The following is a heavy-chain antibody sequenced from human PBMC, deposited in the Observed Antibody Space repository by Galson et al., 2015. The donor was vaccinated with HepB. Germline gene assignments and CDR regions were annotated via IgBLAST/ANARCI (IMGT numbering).Heavy chain of an antibody. D-gene: IGHD6-19*01. J-gene: IGHJ5*02. Sequence: SETLSLTCAVSGGSISSSNWWSWIRQPPGKGLEWIGEINHSGSTNYNPSLKSRVTISVDTSKNQFSLKLSSVTAADTAVYYCARDGSSGSGFDPWGQGTLVTVSS. V-gene: IGHV4-4*02. CDR1: GGSISSSNW. CDR2: INHSGST. CDR3: ARDGSSGSGFDP.